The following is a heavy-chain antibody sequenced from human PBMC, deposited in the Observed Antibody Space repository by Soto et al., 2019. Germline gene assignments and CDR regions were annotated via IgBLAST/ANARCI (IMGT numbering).Heavy chain of an antibody. CDR1: GYTFTSYD. D-gene: IGHD4-17*01. J-gene: IGHJ2*01. CDR3: AIERSYGVDL. Sequence: QVQLVQSGAEVKQPGASVKVSCKASGYTFTSYDINWVRPANGHGLEGMGWMNPNSGNTGYAQKFQGSVTMTRNTSISTAYIELSSLRPEDTAVYYCAIERSYGVDLWGSCTLVTVSS. CDR2: MNPNSGNT. V-gene: IGHV1-8*01.